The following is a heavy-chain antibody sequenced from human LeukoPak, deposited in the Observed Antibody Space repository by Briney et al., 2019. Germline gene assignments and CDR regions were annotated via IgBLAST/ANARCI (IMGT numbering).Heavy chain of an antibody. Sequence: SETLSLTCTVSGGSISSYYWSWIRQPPGKGLEWIGYIYYSGSTNYNPSLKSRVTISVDTSKNQFSLKLSSVTAADTAMYYCAREVTGLAAAGGDAFDIWGQGTMVTVSS. CDR3: AREVTGLAAAGGDAFDI. CDR2: IYYSGST. CDR1: GGSISSYY. V-gene: IGHV4-59*01. J-gene: IGHJ3*02. D-gene: IGHD6-13*01.